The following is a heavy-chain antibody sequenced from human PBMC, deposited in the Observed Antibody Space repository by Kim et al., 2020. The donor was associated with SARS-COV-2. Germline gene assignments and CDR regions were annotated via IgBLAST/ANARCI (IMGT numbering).Heavy chain of an antibody. CDR2: TRK. Sequence: TRKNDADSVKGRLTISGDHAKNTLYLQMNSLRAEDTAVYYCARGSWGFDYWGQGSLVTVST. CDR3: ARGSWGFDY. D-gene: IGHD3-10*01. J-gene: IGHJ4*02. V-gene: IGHV3-74*01.